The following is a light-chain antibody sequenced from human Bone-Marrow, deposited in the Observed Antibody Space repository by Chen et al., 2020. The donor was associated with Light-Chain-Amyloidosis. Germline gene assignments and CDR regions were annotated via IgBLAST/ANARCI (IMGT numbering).Light chain of an antibody. J-gene: IGKJ4*01. Sequence: IVLTQSPATLSLSPGARATLPCRASQRVSNYLAGYQQKPGQAPRLLIYDASKRATGIPTRFSGSGSGTDFPLTISSLEPEDFAVYYCQQRVNWRTFGGGTKVEFK. CDR1: QRVSNY. CDR3: QQRVNWRT. CDR2: DAS. V-gene: IGKV3-11*01.